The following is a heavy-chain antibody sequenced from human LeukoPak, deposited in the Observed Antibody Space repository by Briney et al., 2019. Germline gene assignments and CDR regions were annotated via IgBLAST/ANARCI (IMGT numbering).Heavy chain of an antibody. Sequence: SETLSLTCTVSGGSISSSSYYWGWIRQPPGKGLEWIGSIYYSGSTYYNPSLKSRVTISVDTSKNQFSLKLSSVTAADTAVYYCARQVVVVAATYDYWGQGTLVTVYS. J-gene: IGHJ4*02. V-gene: IGHV4-39*01. CDR1: GGSISSSSYY. CDR3: ARQVVVVAATYDY. CDR2: IYYSGST. D-gene: IGHD2-15*01.